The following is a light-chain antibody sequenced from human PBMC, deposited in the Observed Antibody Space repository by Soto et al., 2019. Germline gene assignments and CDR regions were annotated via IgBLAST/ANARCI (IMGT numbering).Light chain of an antibody. CDR1: QNVDSNS. Sequence: EIVLTQSLGTLSLSPGERATLSCRASQNVDSNSLAWYQQKPGQAPRIIIFGASGRATGIPDRFSGSGSGTDFTLTISRLEPEDFAVYYCQQYGSLSWTFGQGTKVDIK. J-gene: IGKJ1*01. CDR2: GAS. V-gene: IGKV3-20*01. CDR3: QQYGSLSWT.